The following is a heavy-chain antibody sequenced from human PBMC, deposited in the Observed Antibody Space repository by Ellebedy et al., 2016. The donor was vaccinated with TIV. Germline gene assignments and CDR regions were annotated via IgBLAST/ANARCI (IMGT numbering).Heavy chain of an antibody. V-gene: IGHV3-13*01. CDR2: IGAAGDT. Sequence: GESLKISCAASGFTFSSYDMHWVRQGSGNGLEWVSSIGAAGDTYYAGFVKGRVAISRENAKNSLYLQLNNVRVGDTAVYYCARAIAGFDYWGQGTLVTVSS. CDR1: GFTFSSYD. CDR3: ARAIAGFDY. J-gene: IGHJ4*02.